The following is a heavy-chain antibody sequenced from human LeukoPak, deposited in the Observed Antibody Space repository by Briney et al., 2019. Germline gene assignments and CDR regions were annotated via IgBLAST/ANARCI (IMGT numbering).Heavy chain of an antibody. Sequence: SETLSLTCTVSGGFISSYYWSWIRQPPGKGLEWIGYIYYSGSTNYNPSLKSRVTISVDTSKNQFSLRLSSVTAADTAVYYCAGSGSGSYYSPWYFDLWGRGTLVTVSS. V-gene: IGHV4-59*01. CDR1: GGFISSYY. CDR2: IYYSGST. J-gene: IGHJ2*01. CDR3: AGSGSGSYYSPWYFDL. D-gene: IGHD3-10*01.